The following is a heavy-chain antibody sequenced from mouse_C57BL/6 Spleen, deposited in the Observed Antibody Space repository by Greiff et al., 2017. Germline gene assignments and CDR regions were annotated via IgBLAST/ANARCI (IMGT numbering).Heavy chain of an antibody. CDR2: ISDGGSYT. V-gene: IGHV5-4*01. Sequence: EVKVVESGGGLVKPGGSLKLSCAASGFTFSSYAMSWVRQTPEKRLEWVATISDGGSYTYYPDNVKGRFTISRDNAKNNLYLQMSHLKSEDTAMYYGARDGGSNYGEGAMDYWGQGTSVTVSS. D-gene: IGHD2-5*01. CDR1: GFTFSSYA. CDR3: ARDGGSNYGEGAMDY. J-gene: IGHJ4*01.